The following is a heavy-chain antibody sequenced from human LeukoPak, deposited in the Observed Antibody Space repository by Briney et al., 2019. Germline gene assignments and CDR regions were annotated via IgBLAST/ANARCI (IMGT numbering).Heavy chain of an antibody. D-gene: IGHD5-12*01. CDR2: TYYRSKWYN. J-gene: IGHJ4*02. CDR3: VRSGYSGYLDY. CDR1: GDTVSSINAA. V-gene: IGHV6-1*01. Sequence: ASQPLSLTCAISGDTVSSINAACNWIRQSPSRGLEWLGRTYYRSKWYNHYAVSVKSRITINPDTSKNQFSLQLNSVTPDDTAVYYCVRSGYSGYLDYWGQGTLVTVSS.